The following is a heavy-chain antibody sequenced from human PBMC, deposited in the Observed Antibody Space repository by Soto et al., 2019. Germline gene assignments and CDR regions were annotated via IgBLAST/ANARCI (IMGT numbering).Heavy chain of an antibody. CDR1: GYTFTNYG. V-gene: IGHV1-18*01. Sequence: QVQLVQSGPEVKNPGASLKVSCKASGYTFTNYGITWVRQAPGQGLEWMGWITASNGNANYAREIQGRLTLTRDTSTNTASMELRSLRSDDTAVYYCARGASWSSTSCYDNFHYGLAVWGQGTTVIVSS. J-gene: IGHJ6*02. CDR3: ARGASWSSTSCYDNFHYGLAV. D-gene: IGHD2-2*01. CDR2: ITASNGNA.